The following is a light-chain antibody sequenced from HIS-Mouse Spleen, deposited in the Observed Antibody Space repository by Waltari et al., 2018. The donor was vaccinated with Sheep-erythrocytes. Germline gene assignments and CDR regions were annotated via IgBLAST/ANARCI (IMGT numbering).Light chain of an antibody. Sequence: SYELTQPPSVSVSPGQTASITCSGDKLGDKYTCWYQQKPGQSPVLVIYQDSKRPSGIVERFSGSNSGNTATLTISGTQAMDEADYYCQAWDSSTAVFGGGTKLTVL. CDR1: KLGDKY. J-gene: IGLJ2*01. CDR3: QAWDSSTAV. V-gene: IGLV3-1*01. CDR2: QDS.